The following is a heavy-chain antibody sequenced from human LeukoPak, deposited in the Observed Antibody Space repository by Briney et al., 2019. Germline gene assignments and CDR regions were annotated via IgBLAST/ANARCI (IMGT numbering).Heavy chain of an antibody. CDR2: ISAYNGNT. Sequence: EASVKVSCKASGYTFTSYGISWVRQASGQGLEWMGWISAYNGNTNYAQKLQGRVTMTTDTSTSTAYMELRSLRSDDTAVYYCARDSMVAATPEYDYWGQGTLVTVSS. CDR1: GYTFTSYG. D-gene: IGHD2-15*01. V-gene: IGHV1-18*01. J-gene: IGHJ4*02. CDR3: ARDSMVAATPEYDY.